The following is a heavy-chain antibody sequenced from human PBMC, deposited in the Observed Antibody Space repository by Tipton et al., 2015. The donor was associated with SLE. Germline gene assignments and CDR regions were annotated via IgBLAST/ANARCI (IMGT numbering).Heavy chain of an antibody. V-gene: IGHV4-34*01. D-gene: IGHD5/OR15-5a*01. CDR2: INHSGST. CDR1: GVSISGYY. CDR3: AGVSRDAFEI. J-gene: IGHJ3*02. Sequence: LRLSCTVSGVSISGYYWSWIRQPPGKGLEWIGEINHSGSTNYNPSLKSRVTISVDTSKNQFSLKLSSVTAADTAVYYCAGVSRDAFEIWGQGTMVTVSS.